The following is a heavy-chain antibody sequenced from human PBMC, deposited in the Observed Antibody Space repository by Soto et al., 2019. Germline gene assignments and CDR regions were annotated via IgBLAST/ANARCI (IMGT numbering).Heavy chain of an antibody. D-gene: IGHD3-9*01. CDR1: GGSFSGYY. V-gene: IGHV4-34*01. Sequence: KASETLSLTCAVYGGSFSGYYWSWIRQPPGKGLEWIGEINHSGSTNYNPSLKSRVTISVDTSKNQFSLKLSSVTAADTAVYYCARDSISPTYYYYGMDVWGQGTTVTAP. CDR2: INHSGST. CDR3: ARDSISPTYYYYGMDV. J-gene: IGHJ6*02.